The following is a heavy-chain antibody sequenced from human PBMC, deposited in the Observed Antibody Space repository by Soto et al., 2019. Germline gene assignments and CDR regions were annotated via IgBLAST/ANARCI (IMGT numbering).Heavy chain of an antibody. Sequence: PSETLSLTCTVSGGSISSSSYYWGWIRQPPGKGLEWIGSIYYSGSTYYNPSLKSRVTISVDTSKNQFSLKLSSVTAADTAVYYCARPNYDILTGCYYFDYWGQGTLVTVSS. J-gene: IGHJ4*02. V-gene: IGHV4-39*01. D-gene: IGHD3-9*01. CDR3: ARPNYDILTGCYYFDY. CDR1: GGSISSSSYY. CDR2: IYYSGST.